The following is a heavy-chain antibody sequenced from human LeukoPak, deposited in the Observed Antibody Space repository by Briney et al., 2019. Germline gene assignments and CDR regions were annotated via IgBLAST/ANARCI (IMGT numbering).Heavy chain of an antibody. Sequence: ASVKVSCKASGYTFTSYYMHWVRQAPGQGLEWMGWISAYNGNTNYAQKLQGRVTMTTDTSTSTAYMELRSLRSDDTAVYYCARFSGYCSGGSCTEGNYFDYWGQGTLVTVSS. CDR1: GYTFTSYY. V-gene: IGHV1-18*04. J-gene: IGHJ4*02. D-gene: IGHD2-15*01. CDR3: ARFSGYCSGGSCTEGNYFDY. CDR2: ISAYNGNT.